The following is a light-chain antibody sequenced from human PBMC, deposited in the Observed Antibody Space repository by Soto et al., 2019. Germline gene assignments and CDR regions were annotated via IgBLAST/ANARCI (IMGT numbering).Light chain of an antibody. CDR1: SSDVGNYNY. J-gene: IGLJ1*01. CDR3: SSFITSTSYV. Sequence: QSVLTQPASVSGSPGQSLTISCTGTSSDVGNYNYVSWYQQYPGKAPKLLISDVSYRPSGVSNRFSGSKSGNTAYLTISGLQAEDEADYYCSSFITSTSYVFGTGTKVTVL. V-gene: IGLV2-14*03. CDR2: DVS.